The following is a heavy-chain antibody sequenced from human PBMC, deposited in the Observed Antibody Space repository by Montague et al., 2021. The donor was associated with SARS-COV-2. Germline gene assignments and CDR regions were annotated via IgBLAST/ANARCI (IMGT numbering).Heavy chain of an antibody. Sequence: SLILSCAASGFTFSSYGMHWLRQAPGKGLEWVAVIRYDGSNKYYADSVKGRFTISRDNSKNTLYLQMNNLRAEDTAVYYCSRYRGIAVPGTLYYFDYWGQGTMVTVSS. CDR2: IRYDGSNK. D-gene: IGHD6-19*01. CDR1: GFTFSSYG. J-gene: IGHJ4*01. V-gene: IGHV3-33*01. CDR3: SRYRGIAVPGTLYYFDY.